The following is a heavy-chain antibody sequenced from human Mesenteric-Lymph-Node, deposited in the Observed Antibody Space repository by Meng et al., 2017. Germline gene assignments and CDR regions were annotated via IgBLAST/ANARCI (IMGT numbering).Heavy chain of an antibody. D-gene: IGHD6-19*01. CDR2: ISGTGGNT. V-gene: IGHV3-23*01. J-gene: IGHJ5*02. CDR1: GFIFSDYA. CDR3: AKMEPGWYVKT. Sequence: EVRLLEFGGGLVQPGGSLRLSCAVSGFIFSDYAMSWVRQAPGKGLEWVAPISGTGGNTYYADSVKGRFTVSRDNPKNTLYLQMNSLRVDDTAVYYCAKMEPGWYVKTWGQGTLVTVSS.